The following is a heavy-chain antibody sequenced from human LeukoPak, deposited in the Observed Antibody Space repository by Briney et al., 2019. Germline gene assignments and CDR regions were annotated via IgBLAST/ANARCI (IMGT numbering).Heavy chain of an antibody. CDR1: GYTFTSYD. CDR3: AGPKTEIVVVPAAFFY. D-gene: IGHD2-2*01. J-gene: IGHJ4*02. CDR2: IIPIFGTA. Sequence: SVKVSCKASGYTFTSYDISWVRQAPGQGLEWMGGIIPIFGTANYAQKFQGRVTITADESTSTAYMELSSLRSEDTAVYYCAGPKTEIVVVPAAFFYWGQGTLVTVSS. V-gene: IGHV1-69*13.